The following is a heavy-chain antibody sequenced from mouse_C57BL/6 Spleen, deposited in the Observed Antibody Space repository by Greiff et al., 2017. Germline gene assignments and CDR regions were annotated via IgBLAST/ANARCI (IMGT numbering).Heavy chain of an antibody. CDR2: ISYDGSN. CDR3: ARGDGYLDY. V-gene: IGHV3-6*01. J-gene: IGHJ2*01. D-gene: IGHD2-3*01. CDR1: GYSITSGYY. Sequence: VQLKESGPGLVKPSQSLSFTCSVTGYSITSGYYWNWIRQFPGNKLEWMGYISYDGSNNSNPSLKNRISITRDTSKNQFFLKLNSVTTEDTATYYCARGDGYLDYWCQGTTLTVSS.